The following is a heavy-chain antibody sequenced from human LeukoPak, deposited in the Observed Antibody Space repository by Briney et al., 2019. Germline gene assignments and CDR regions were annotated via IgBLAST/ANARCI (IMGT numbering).Heavy chain of an antibody. J-gene: IGHJ4*02. V-gene: IGHV4-34*01. CDR3: ASQYSSSWPTEDY. D-gene: IGHD6-13*01. Sequence: SETLSLTCTVSGGSISSYYWSWIRQPPGKGLEWIGEINHSGSTNYNPSLKSRVTISVDTSKSQFSLKLSSVTAADTAVYYCASQYSSSWPTEDYWGQGTLVTVSS. CDR2: INHSGST. CDR1: GGSISSYY.